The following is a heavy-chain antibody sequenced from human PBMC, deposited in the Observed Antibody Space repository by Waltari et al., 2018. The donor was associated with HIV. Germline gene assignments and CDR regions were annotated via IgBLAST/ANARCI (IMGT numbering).Heavy chain of an antibody. V-gene: IGHV4-38-2*01. Sequence: QVQLQESGPGLVKPSDTLSLTCAVSGYSISSGYYWCWIRQPPGKGLEWIGSIYHSGNTYYNPSLKSRVTISVDTSKNQFSLKLSSVTAADTAVYYCARGPGVQNTEIDYWGQGTLVTVSS. CDR3: ARGPGVQNTEIDY. J-gene: IGHJ4*02. CDR2: IYHSGNT. CDR1: GYSISSGYY. D-gene: IGHD5-18*01.